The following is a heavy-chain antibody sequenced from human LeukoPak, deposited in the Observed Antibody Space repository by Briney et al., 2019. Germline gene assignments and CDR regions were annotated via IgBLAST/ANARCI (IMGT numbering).Heavy chain of an antibody. CDR2: ISHGGST. Sequence: SETLSLTCGVSDHSITNTYYWGWLRQPPGKGLEWIGSISHGGSTHYNASLKSRVTISIEMSKSQFSLQLTSVTAADTAVYYCARRKATGLYYYYYMDVWGKGTTVTVSS. J-gene: IGHJ6*03. V-gene: IGHV4-38-2*01. CDR1: DHSITNTYY. CDR3: ARRKATGLYYYYYMDV. D-gene: IGHD1-1*01.